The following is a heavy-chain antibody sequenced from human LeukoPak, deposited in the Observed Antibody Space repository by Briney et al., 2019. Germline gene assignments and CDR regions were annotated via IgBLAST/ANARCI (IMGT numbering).Heavy chain of an antibody. CDR1: GFTFSSYA. Sequence: GRSLRLSCAASGFTFSSYAMHWVRQAPGKGLEWMAVISDDGSNKYYADSVKGRFTISRDNSKNTLYLQMNSLRAEDTALYYCARALDSTMPRVMYYWGQGSLVTVSS. D-gene: IGHD5-18*01. CDR2: ISDDGSNK. V-gene: IGHV3-30*04. J-gene: IGHJ4*02. CDR3: ARALDSTMPRVMYY.